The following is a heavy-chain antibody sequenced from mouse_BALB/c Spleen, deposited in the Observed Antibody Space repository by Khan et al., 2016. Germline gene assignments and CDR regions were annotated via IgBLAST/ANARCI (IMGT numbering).Heavy chain of an antibody. J-gene: IGHJ4*01. Sequence: VQLMESGPSLVKLSQTLSLTCSVTGDSITSGYLNWIRKFPGNKLEYMGYISHSGSTYYNPSPKSRISITRDTSKNQYYLQLNSVTTEDTATYYYARKDGSTYVKGMDYWGQGTSVTVSS. CDR3: ARKDGSTYVKGMDY. CDR2: ISHSGST. CDR1: GDSITSGY. D-gene: IGHD1-1*01. V-gene: IGHV3-8*02.